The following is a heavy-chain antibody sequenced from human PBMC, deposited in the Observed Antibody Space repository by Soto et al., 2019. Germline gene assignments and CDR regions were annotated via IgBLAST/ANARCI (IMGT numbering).Heavy chain of an antibody. V-gene: IGHV4-39*01. CDR1: GGSISTSNYY. J-gene: IGHJ5*02. CDR3: ARQPRISNIWYPLNP. CDR2: ISYRGRT. Sequence: QLQLQESGPGLVKPSETLSLTCSVSGGSISTSNYYWGWIRQAPGKGLEWIGTISYRGRTDYSPSLQSRVTISVDTSKNQFSLNLTSVIAADTATYYCARQPRISNIWYPLNPWGQGILVIVSS. D-gene: IGHD4-4*01.